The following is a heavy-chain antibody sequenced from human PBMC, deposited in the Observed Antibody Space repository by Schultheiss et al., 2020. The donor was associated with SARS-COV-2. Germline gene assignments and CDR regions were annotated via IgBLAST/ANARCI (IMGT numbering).Heavy chain of an antibody. V-gene: IGHV3-30*01. CDR2: ISYDGSNK. Sequence: GGSLRLSCAASGFTFSSYAMHWVRQAPGKGLEWVAVISYDGSNKYYADSVKGRFTISRDNSKNTLYLQMNSLRAEDTAVYYCARVRGGYSYGPLSYWGQGTLVTVSS. D-gene: IGHD5-18*01. CDR1: GFTFSSYA. J-gene: IGHJ4*02. CDR3: ARVRGGYSYGPLSY.